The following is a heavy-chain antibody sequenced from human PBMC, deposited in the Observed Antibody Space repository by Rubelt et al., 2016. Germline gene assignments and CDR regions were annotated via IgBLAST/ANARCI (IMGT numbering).Heavy chain of an antibody. Sequence: QVQLQQWGAGLLKPSETLSLTCTVSGGSISSYYWSWIRQPPGKGLEWIGSFYYSGITNYNPSLMSRVTISVYTSKNQFPRKLSCVAAADTAGYYCARDTTKYYFDYWGQGTTVTVSS. J-gene: IGHJ4*02. D-gene: IGHD1-14*01. CDR3: ARDTTKYYFDY. CDR1: GGSISSYY. V-gene: IGHV4-59*01. CDR2: FYYSGIT.